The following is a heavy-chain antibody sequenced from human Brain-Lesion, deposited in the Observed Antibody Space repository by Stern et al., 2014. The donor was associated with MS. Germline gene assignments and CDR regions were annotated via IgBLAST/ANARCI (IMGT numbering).Heavy chain of an antibody. CDR1: GGSISSGSDY. J-gene: IGHJ4*02. CDR2: IHPSGSA. D-gene: IGHD5-18*01. V-gene: IGHV4-61*02. CDR3: ASGYRIFDY. Sequence: MQLVESGPGLVKPSQTLSLTCTVSGGSISSGSDYWSWIRQPVGKGLEWIGRIHPSGSAFYTPSLKSRVTISTDTPMNQFSLKLNSATAADTAIYYCASGYRIFDYWGQGILVTVSS.